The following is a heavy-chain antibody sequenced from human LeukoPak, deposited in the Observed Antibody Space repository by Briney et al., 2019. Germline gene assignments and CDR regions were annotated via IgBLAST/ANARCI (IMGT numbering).Heavy chain of an antibody. Sequence: GGSLRLSCAASGFTVSSNYMSWVRQAPGKGLEWVSVIYSGGSTYYADSVKGRFTISRDNSKNTLSLQMNSLRAEDTAVYYCTKRHESTTVIPGGYFDYWGQGTLVTVSS. V-gene: IGHV3-53*01. CDR2: IYSGGST. CDR3: TKRHESTTVIPGGYFDY. CDR1: GFTVSSNY. D-gene: IGHD4-17*01. J-gene: IGHJ4*02.